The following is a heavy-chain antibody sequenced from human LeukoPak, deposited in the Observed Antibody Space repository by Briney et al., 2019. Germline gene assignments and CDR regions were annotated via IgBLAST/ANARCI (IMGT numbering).Heavy chain of an antibody. CDR1: GFTFSSYA. Sequence: PGGSLRLSCAASGFTFSSYAMSWVRQAAGKGLEWVSAISGSGGSTYYADSVKGRFTISRDNSKDTLYLQMNSLRAEDTAVYYCARDRPAPWELRRGNDAFDIWGQGTMVTVSS. CDR3: ARDRPAPWELRRGNDAFDI. D-gene: IGHD1-26*01. CDR2: ISGSGGST. V-gene: IGHV3-23*01. J-gene: IGHJ3*02.